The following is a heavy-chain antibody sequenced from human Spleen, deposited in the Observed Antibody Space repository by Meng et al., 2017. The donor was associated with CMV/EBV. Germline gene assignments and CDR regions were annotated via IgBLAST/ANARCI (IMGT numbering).Heavy chain of an antibody. V-gene: IGHV3-20*04. CDR3: ARELIAFDI. CDR2: INWIGGST. CDR1: GFTFDDYA. Sequence: GESLKISCIVSGFTFDDYAMSWVRQTPVKGLEWVSRINWIGGSTSYGDSVKGRFPISRDNAKNSLYLQMNSLRAEDTAVYYCARELIAFDIWGQGTVVTVS. J-gene: IGHJ3*02.